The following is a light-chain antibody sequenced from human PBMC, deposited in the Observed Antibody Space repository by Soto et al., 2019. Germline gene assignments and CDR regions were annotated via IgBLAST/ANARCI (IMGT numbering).Light chain of an antibody. J-gene: IGLJ3*02. CDR1: SGHSSYI. V-gene: IGLV4-60*02. Sequence: QLVLTQSSSASASLGSSVKLTCTLSSGHSSYIIAWHQQQPGKAPRYLMKLEGSGSYNKGSGVPDRFSGSSSGADRYLTISNLQFEDDADYYCETWDSNSWVFGGGTQLTVL. CDR3: ETWDSNSWV. CDR2: LEGSGSY.